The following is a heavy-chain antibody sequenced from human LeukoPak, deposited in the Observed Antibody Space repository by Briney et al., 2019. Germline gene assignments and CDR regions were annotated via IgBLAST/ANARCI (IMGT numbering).Heavy chain of an antibody. J-gene: IGHJ4*02. D-gene: IGHD6-19*01. CDR2: IYSGGST. CDR1: GFTVSGYY. V-gene: IGHV3-66*01. Sequence: PGGSLRLSCAASGFTVSGYYMSWVRQAPGKGLEWVSVIYSGGSTYYAGSVKGRFTISRDTSKNTLYLQMNSLRAEDTAVYYCARGFPVVVGNFDYWGQGTLVTVSS. CDR3: ARGFPVVVGNFDY.